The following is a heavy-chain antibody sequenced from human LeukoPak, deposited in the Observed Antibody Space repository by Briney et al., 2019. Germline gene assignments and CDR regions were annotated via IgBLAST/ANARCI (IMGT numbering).Heavy chain of an antibody. Sequence: GGSLRLSCAASGFTFRSYSMNWVRQAPGKGLEWVSSISTSSSYMYYVDSVKGRFTISRDNAKNSLYLQMNSLRGEDTALYYCAKAGTTGNNWFDPWGQGTLVTVSS. D-gene: IGHD1-7*01. CDR2: ISTSSSYM. CDR1: GFTFRSYS. J-gene: IGHJ5*02. CDR3: AKAGTTGNNWFDP. V-gene: IGHV3-21*04.